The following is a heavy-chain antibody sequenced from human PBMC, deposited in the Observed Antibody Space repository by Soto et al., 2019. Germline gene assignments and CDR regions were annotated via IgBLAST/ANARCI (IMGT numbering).Heavy chain of an antibody. D-gene: IGHD6-13*01. CDR2: INKDGSKK. Sequence: GGSLRLSCAASGFTFSSYAMSWVRQAPGKGLEWVANINKDGSKKYYVDSVKDRFTISRENAKNSLYLQMNSLRAEDTAVYYCARDRSSAPSDYWGQGTLVTVSS. CDR1: GFTFSSYA. V-gene: IGHV3-7*01. J-gene: IGHJ4*02. CDR3: ARDRSSAPSDY.